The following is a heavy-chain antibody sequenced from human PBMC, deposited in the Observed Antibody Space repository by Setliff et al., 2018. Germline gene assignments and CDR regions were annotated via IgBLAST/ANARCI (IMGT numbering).Heavy chain of an antibody. CDR1: GGTFSSYA. V-gene: IGHV1-69*06. J-gene: IGHJ6*03. D-gene: IGHD5-12*01. CDR3: ARARLVATTNYYYYYYMDV. Sequence: SVKVSCKASGGTFSSYAISWVRQAPGQGLEWMGRIIPIFGTANYAQKFQGRVTITADKSTSTAYMELSSLRSEDTAVYYCARARLVATTNYYYYYYMDVWGKGTTVTVSS. CDR2: IIPIFGTA.